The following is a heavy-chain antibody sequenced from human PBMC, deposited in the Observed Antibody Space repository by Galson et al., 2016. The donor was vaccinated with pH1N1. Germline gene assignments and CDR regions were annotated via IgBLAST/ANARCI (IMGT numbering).Heavy chain of an antibody. V-gene: IGHV2-5*02. CDR3: AHREVTITNAFDV. CDR1: GFSVSTSGVG. D-gene: IGHD5-12*01. CDR2: IYWADDK. J-gene: IGHJ3*01. Sequence: PALVKPTQTLTLTCNFSGFSVSTSGVGVAWIRQPPGKALEWLALIYWADDKSYSPHLKNRLTITKDIAKNQVVLTMTNMDPANTATYYCAHREVTITNAFDVWGQGTMVTVSS.